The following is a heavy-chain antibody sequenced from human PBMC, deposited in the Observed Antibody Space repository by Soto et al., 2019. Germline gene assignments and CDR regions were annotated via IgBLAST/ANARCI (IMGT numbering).Heavy chain of an antibody. V-gene: IGHV4-4*07. CDR2: IYATGTT. D-gene: IGHD1-1*01. CDR1: GASISGFY. CDR3: VRDGTKTLRDWFDP. J-gene: IGHJ5*02. Sequence: SETLSLTCTVSGASISGFYWSWIRKSAGKGLEWIGRIYATGTTDYNPSLKSRVMMSVDTSKKQFSLKLRPVTAADTAVYYCVRDGTKTLRDWFDPWGQGSSVTVSS.